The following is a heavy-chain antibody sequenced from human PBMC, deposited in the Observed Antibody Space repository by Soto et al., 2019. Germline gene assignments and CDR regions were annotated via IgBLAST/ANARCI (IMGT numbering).Heavy chain of an antibody. Sequence: GGSLRLSCAASGFSFSSYGMHWVRQAPGRGLEWVTVISNDGNRKYYGESVKGRFPVSRDNDKDTLYLQMNGLRPEDTGVYYCAKDRRQLSALDMWGQGTTVTVSS. V-gene: IGHV3-30*18. D-gene: IGHD6-6*01. CDR1: GFSFSSYG. J-gene: IGHJ3*02. CDR3: AKDRRQLSALDM. CDR2: ISNDGNRK.